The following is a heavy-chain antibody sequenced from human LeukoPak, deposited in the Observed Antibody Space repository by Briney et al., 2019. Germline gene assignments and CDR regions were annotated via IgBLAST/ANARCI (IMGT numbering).Heavy chain of an antibody. Sequence: PSESLSLTCTVSGGSISSYYWSWIRQPPGKGLEWIGYIYYSGSTNYNPSLKSRVTISVDTSKNQFSLKLSPVTAADTAVYYCARDRYPSMDVWGQGTTVTVS. CDR3: ARDRYPSMDV. CDR2: IYYSGST. D-gene: IGHD2-2*02. J-gene: IGHJ6*02. V-gene: IGHV4-59*01. CDR1: GGSISSYY.